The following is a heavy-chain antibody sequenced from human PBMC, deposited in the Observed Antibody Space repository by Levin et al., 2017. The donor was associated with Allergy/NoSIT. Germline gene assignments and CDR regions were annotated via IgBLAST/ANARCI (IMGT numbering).Heavy chain of an antibody. V-gene: IGHV3-30*18. Sequence: GESLKISCAASGSSLSAYGMHWVRQAPGKGLEWVAVISYDGNNKYYVGSVRGRFTISRDNSKNTLYLQMNSLRPEDTAVYYCAKDRAENCESCGQTVSYFYCYGMDVWGQGTTVTVSS. D-gene: IGHD3-22*01. J-gene: IGHJ6*02. CDR2: ISYDGNNK. CDR3: AKDRAENCESCGQTVSYFYCYGMDV. CDR1: GSSLSAYG.